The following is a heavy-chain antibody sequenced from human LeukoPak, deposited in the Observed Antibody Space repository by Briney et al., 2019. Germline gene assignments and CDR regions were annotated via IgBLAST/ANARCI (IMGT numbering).Heavy chain of an antibody. CDR2: IRSRVYGETT. D-gene: IGHD1-26*01. Sequence: PGGSLRLSCITSGFTFGDHAMGWVRQAPGKGLEWLGFIRSRVYGETTEYAASVKGRFTVSRENSKRIAYLQMNDLRTEDTAVYYCTSGSLYFGASVYNWGQGTLVTVSS. CDR1: GFTFGDHA. CDR3: TSGSLYFGASVYN. J-gene: IGHJ4*02. V-gene: IGHV3-49*04.